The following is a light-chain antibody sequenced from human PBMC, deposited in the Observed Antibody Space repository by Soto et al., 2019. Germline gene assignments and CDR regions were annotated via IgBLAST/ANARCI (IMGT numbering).Light chain of an antibody. CDR3: QQYNNWPPDRT. J-gene: IGKJ1*01. V-gene: IGKV3-15*01. Sequence: EIVMTQSPATLSVSPGERATLSCGASQSVGSNLAWYQEKPGQAPRLLIYGASTRATGIPARFSGSGSGTEFTLTISSLQSEDFAIYFYQQYNNWPPDRTFGQGTKVEIK. CDR2: GAS. CDR1: QSVGSN.